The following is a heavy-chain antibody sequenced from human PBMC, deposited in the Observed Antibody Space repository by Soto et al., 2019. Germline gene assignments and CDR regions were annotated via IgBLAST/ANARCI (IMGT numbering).Heavy chain of an antibody. Sequence: ASVKVSCKASGSTFSTYSMHWVRQAPGHSLEWMGWINGATGQTRSSQRFQDRVTITRDTSASTAYMELSGLRSDDTAVYYCARRYCASDNCPLFYYFVDLWGLGTTVTVSS. V-gene: IGHV1-3*01. CDR3: ARRYCASDNCPLFYYFVDL. CDR2: INGATGQT. J-gene: IGHJ6*02. CDR1: GSTFSTYS. D-gene: IGHD2-21*02.